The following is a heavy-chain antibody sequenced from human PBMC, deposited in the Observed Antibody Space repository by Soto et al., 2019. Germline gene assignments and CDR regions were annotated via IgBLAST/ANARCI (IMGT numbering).Heavy chain of an antibody. J-gene: IGHJ4*02. CDR3: GAGAYFFDY. D-gene: IGHD3-10*01. CDR1: GFTFSSYG. CDR2: IWYDGSKK. Sequence: GGSLRLSCAASGFTFSSYGMQWVRQAPGKGLEWVAVIWYDGSKKYYADSVKGRFTISRDNSKKTQYQKKNSQRAEDTAVYYCGAGAYFFDYWGQGTLVTVSS. V-gene: IGHV3-33*01.